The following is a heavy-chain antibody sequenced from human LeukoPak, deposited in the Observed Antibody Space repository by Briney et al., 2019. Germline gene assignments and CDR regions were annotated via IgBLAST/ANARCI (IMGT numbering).Heavy chain of an antibody. V-gene: IGHV3-23*01. D-gene: IGHD2-15*01. J-gene: IGHJ4*02. CDR2: ISGSGGST. Sequence: PGGSLRLSCAASGFTFSSYAMSWVRQAPGKGLEWVSAISGSGGSTYYADSVKGRFTISRDKSKYTLYLQMNSLRAADTAVYYCAKGGVVVVAYLYDYWGQGTLVTVSS. CDR1: GFTFSSYA. CDR3: AKGGVVVVAYLYDY.